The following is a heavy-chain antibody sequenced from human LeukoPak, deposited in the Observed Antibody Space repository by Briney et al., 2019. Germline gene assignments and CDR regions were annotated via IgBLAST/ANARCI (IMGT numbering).Heavy chain of an antibody. CDR3: ATERFDGFDM. J-gene: IGHJ3*02. D-gene: IGHD6-25*01. Sequence: GGSLRLSCAASGFSFSKYWVHWVRQGPGKGLAYDSGIRGDGRFTSYADSVKGRFTISRDNAKNTLYLQMSSLRVEDTAVYYCATERFDGFDMWGQGTMVTVSS. V-gene: IGHV3-74*01. CDR2: IRGDGRFT. CDR1: GFSFSKYW.